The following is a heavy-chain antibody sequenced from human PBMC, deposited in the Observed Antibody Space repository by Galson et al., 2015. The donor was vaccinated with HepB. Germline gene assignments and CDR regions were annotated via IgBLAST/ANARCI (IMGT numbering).Heavy chain of an antibody. V-gene: IGHV3-23*01. CDR3: ATLPQLRKVLYFDY. D-gene: IGHD1-26*01. CDR2: ISGSGGST. Sequence: SLRLSCAASGFTFSSYAMSWVRQAPGKGLEWVSAISGSGGSTYYADSVKGRFTISRDNSKNTLYLQMNSLRAEDTAVYYCATLPQLRKVLYFDYWGQGTLVTVSS. J-gene: IGHJ4*02. CDR1: GFTFSSYA.